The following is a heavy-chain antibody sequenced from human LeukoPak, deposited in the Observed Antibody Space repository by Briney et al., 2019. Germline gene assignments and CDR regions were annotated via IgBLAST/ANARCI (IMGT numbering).Heavy chain of an antibody. CDR1: GFTFSSYT. CDR3: AKLFEFRRYYYDSSGYYYYFDY. D-gene: IGHD3-22*01. J-gene: IGHJ4*02. V-gene: IGHV3-23*01. CDR2: ISGSGGST. Sequence: GGSQRLSCAAPGFTFSSYTMSWVRQAPGKGLEWVSAISGSGGSTYYADSVKGRFTISRDNSKNTLYLQMNSLRAEDTAVYYCAKLFEFRRYYYDSSGYYYYFDYWGQGTLVTVSS.